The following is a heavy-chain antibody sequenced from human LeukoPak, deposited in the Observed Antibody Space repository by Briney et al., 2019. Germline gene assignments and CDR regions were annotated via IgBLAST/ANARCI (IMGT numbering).Heavy chain of an antibody. CDR1: GFTFSSYG. CDR2: IWYDGSNK. CDR3: ARDLGSPTGYERGMDV. V-gene: IGHV3-33*01. D-gene: IGHD2-2*01. J-gene: IGHJ6*02. Sequence: GGSLRLSCAASGFTFSSYGMHWVRQAPGKGLEWVAVIWYDGSNKYYADSVKGRFTISRDNSKNTLYLQMNSLRAEDTAVYYCARDLGSPTGYERGMDVWGQGTTVTVSS.